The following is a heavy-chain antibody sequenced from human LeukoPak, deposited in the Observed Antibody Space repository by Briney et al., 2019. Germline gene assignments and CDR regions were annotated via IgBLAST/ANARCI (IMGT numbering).Heavy chain of an antibody. V-gene: IGHV3-7*01. CDR3: ARRYFDWLLSHYFDY. CDR2: IKQDGSEK. Sequence: PGGSLRLSCAASGFTFTSYRMHWVRQAPGKGLEWVANIKQDGSEKYYVDSVKGRFTISRDNAKNSLYLQMNSLRAEDTAVYYCARRYFDWLLSHYFDYWGQGTLVTVSS. D-gene: IGHD3-9*01. CDR1: GFTFTSYR. J-gene: IGHJ4*02.